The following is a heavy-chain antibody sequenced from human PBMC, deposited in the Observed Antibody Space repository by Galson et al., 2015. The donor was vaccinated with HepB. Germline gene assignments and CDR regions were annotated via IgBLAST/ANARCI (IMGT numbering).Heavy chain of an antibody. CDR2: INPSGGST. V-gene: IGHV1-46*03. Sequence: SVKVSCKASGSTFTSYYMHWVRQAPGQGLEWMGIINPSGGSTSYAQKFQGRVTMTRDTSTSTVHMELSSLRSEDTAVYYCARAPPNYDFWSGYSFDNYYMDVWGKGTTVTVSS. CDR3: ARAPPNYDFWSGYSFDNYYMDV. CDR1: GSTFTSYY. J-gene: IGHJ6*03. D-gene: IGHD3-3*01.